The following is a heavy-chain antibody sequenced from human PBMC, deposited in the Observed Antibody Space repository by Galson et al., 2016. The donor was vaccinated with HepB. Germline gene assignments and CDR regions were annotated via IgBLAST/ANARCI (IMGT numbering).Heavy chain of an antibody. V-gene: IGHV3-21*01. CDR2: ISSTASYI. Sequence: SLRLSCAASGFTFSSYGMNWVRQAPGKGLEWVSSISSTASYIYDADSVKGRFTISRDNAKNSLYLQMDSLRAEDTAVYYCARDHAYGAHDIWGRGTVVTVSS. D-gene: IGHD4/OR15-4a*01. J-gene: IGHJ3*02. CDR3: ARDHAYGAHDI. CDR1: GFTFSSYG.